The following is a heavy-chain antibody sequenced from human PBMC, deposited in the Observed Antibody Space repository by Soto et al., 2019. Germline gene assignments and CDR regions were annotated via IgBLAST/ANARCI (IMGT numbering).Heavy chain of an antibody. CDR2: IRGKANSYAT. D-gene: IGHD3-10*01. CDR3: TRPPLVRGRYYYGMDV. CDR1: GFTFSGSA. Sequence: GGSLRLSCAASGFTFSGSAMHWVRQASGKGLEWVGRIRGKANSYATAYAASVKGRFTISRDDSKNTAYLQMNSLKTEDTAVYYCTRPPLVRGRYYYGMDVWGQGTTVTVSS. V-gene: IGHV3-73*01. J-gene: IGHJ6*02.